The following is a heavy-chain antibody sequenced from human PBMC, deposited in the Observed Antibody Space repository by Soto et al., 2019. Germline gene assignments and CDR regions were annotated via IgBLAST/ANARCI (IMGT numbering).Heavy chain of an antibody. CDR2: IYSGGST. V-gene: IGHV3-53*01. D-gene: IGHD6-13*01. CDR1: GFTVSSNY. Sequence: GGSLRLSCAASGFTVSSNYMSWVRQAPGKGLEWVSVIYSGGSTYYADSVKGRFTISRDNSKNTLYLQMNSLRAEDTAVYYCASRDIAAAGEKASDYYYGMDVWGQVTPVTVSS. CDR3: ASRDIAAAGEKASDYYYGMDV. J-gene: IGHJ6*02.